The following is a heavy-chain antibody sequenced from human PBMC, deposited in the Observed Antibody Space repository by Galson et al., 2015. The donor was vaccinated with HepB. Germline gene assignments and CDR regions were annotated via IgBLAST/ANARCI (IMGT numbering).Heavy chain of an antibody. V-gene: IGHV2-5*02. D-gene: IGHD2-2*01. CDR1: GFSLSTSGVG. J-gene: IGHJ1*01. Sequence: PALVKPTQTLTLTCTFSGFSLSTSGVGVGWIRQPPGKALEWLALIYWDDDKRYSPSLKSRLTITKDTSKNQVVLTMTNMDPVDTATYYCAHMSTSAAISGAEYFHHWGQGTLVTVSS. CDR2: IYWDDDK. CDR3: AHMSTSAAISGAEYFHH.